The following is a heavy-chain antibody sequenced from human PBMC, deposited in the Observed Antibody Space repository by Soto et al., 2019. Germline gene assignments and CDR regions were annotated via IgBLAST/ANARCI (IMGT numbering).Heavy chain of an antibody. Sequence: QVQLVQSGAEVKKPGASGKVSCRVSVYPFSPYVSGWGRRAPGQGLEWMGWIGADNGDTNYAQNFQGRVTMTTDTSTTTSYMELRSLTSDDTAVYFCARDWKGAEGFDPWGQGTLVTVSS. J-gene: IGHJ5*02. V-gene: IGHV1-18*01. CDR2: IGADNGDT. CDR1: VYPFSPYV. CDR3: ARDWKGAEGFDP. D-gene: IGHD1-1*01.